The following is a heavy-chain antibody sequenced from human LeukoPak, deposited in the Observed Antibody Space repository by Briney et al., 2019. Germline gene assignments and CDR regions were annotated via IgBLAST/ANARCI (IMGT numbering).Heavy chain of an antibody. CDR1: GFTFSSYW. Sequence: GGSLRLSCAASGFTFSSYWMHWVRQAPGKGLVWVSRINSDGSSTSYADSVKGRFTISRDTAKNTMYLQMNSLRAEDTAVYYCARVLHDVAVAGTTSGYWGQGTLVTVSS. J-gene: IGHJ4*02. CDR3: ARVLHDVAVAGTTSGY. CDR2: INSDGSST. D-gene: IGHD6-19*01. V-gene: IGHV3-74*01.